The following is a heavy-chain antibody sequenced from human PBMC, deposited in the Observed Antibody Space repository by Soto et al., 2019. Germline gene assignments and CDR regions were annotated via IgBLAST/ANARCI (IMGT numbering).Heavy chain of an antibody. V-gene: IGHV3-11*05. D-gene: IGHD5-18*01. CDR1: GFTFSDFY. J-gene: IGHJ4*02. CDR2: ISTTSTHT. Sequence: QVQLVESGGGLVKPGGSLRLSCAASGFTFSDFYMTWIRQAPGKGLEWISYISTTSTHTNYADSVKGRFTVSRDNANNSLYLEMNNLRGDDTAVYFCARDRDTYGHGFFDYWGRGALVIVSS. CDR3: ARDRDTYGHGFFDY.